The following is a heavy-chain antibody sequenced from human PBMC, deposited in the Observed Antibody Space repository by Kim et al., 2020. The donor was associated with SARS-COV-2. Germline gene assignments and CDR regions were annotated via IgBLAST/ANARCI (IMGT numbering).Heavy chain of an antibody. CDR3: ARDDCSSTSCYTGGIDY. CDR1: GFTFSSYG. D-gene: IGHD2-2*02. Sequence: GGSLRLSCAASGFTFSSYGMHWVRQAPGKGLEWVAVIWYDGSNKYYADSVKGRFTISRDNSKNTLYLQMNSLRAEDTAVYYCARDDCSSTSCYTGGIDYWGQGTLVTVSS. CDR2: IWYDGSNK. V-gene: IGHV3-33*01. J-gene: IGHJ4*02.